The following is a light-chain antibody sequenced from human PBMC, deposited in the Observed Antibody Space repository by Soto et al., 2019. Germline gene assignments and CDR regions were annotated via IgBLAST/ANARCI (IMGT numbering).Light chain of an antibody. CDR3: SLYTSSSTYV. Sequence: QSALTQPPSASGSPGQSVTISCTGTSSDVGNYDSVSWYQHHPGKAPQAVIYEVNKRPSGVPDRFSGSKSGNTASLTISGLQAEDEADYYCSLYTSSSTYVFGTGTKLTVL. CDR2: EVN. V-gene: IGLV2-18*01. J-gene: IGLJ1*01. CDR1: SSDVGNYDS.